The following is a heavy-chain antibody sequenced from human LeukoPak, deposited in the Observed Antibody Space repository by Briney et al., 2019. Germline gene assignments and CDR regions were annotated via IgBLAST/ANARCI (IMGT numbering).Heavy chain of an antibody. CDR3: ARLRRFVVVPAAMTGNYYYYYMDV. CDR1: GGSFSGYY. CDR2: INHSGST. D-gene: IGHD2-2*01. J-gene: IGHJ6*03. V-gene: IGHV4-34*01. Sequence: SETLSLTCAVYGGSFSGYYWSWIRQPPGKGLEWIGEINHSGSTNYNPSLKSRVTISVDTSKNQFSLKLSSVTAADTAVYYCARLRRFVVVPAAMTGNYYYYYMDVWGKGTTVTVSS.